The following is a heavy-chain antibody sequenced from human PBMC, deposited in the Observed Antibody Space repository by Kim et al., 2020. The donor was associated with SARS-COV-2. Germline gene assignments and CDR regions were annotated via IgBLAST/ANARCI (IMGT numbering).Heavy chain of an antibody. J-gene: IGHJ4*02. CDR3: AKGGDIVVVVGPDY. Sequence: GGSLRLSCAASGFTFSSYAMSWVRQAPGKGLEGVSAISGSGGSTYYAESVKGRFTISRDNSKNTLYLQMNSLRAEDTAVYYCAKGGDIVVVVGPDYWGQGTLVTVSS. CDR1: GFTFSSYA. V-gene: IGHV3-23*01. D-gene: IGHD2-15*01. CDR2: ISGSGGST.